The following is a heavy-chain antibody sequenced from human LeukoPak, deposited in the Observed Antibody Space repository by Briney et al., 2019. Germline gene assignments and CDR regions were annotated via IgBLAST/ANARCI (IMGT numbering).Heavy chain of an antibody. Sequence: ASVKVSCKASGYTFTGYYMHWVRQAPGQGLEWMGWINPNSGGTNYAQKFQGRVTMTRDTSISTAYMELSRLRSDDTAEYYCARGAALYSSSWTEFDYWGQGTLVTVSS. CDR1: GYTFTGYY. D-gene: IGHD6-13*01. J-gene: IGHJ4*02. V-gene: IGHV1-2*02. CDR2: INPNSGGT. CDR3: ARGAALYSSSWTEFDY.